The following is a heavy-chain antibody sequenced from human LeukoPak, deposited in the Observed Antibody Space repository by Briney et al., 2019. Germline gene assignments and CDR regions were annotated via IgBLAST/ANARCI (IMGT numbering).Heavy chain of an antibody. D-gene: IGHD1-26*01. V-gene: IGHV3-53*01. CDR2: IYSGGST. Sequence: PGGSLRLSCAASGFTVSSNYMSWVRQAPGQGLEWVSVIYSGGSTYYADSVKGRFTISRDNSKNTLYLQMNSLRAEDTAVYYCASPTVGTTLPSRYYYYGMDVWGKGTTVTVSS. CDR3: ASPTVGTTLPSRYYYYGMDV. J-gene: IGHJ6*04. CDR1: GFTVSSNY.